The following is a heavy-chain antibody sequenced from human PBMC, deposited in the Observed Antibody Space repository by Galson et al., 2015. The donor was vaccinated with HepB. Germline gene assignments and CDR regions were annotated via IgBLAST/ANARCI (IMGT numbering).Heavy chain of an antibody. CDR1: GFTFSSYG. CDR3: ARDNTVVVPAAISYYYYGMDV. J-gene: IGHJ6*02. CDR2: IWYDGSNK. Sequence: SLRLSCAASGFTFSSYGMHWVRQAPGKGLEWVAVIWYDGSNKYYADSVKGRFTISRDNSKNTLYLQMNSLRAEDTAVYYCARDNTVVVPAAISYYYYGMDVWGQGTTVTVSS. D-gene: IGHD2-2*01. V-gene: IGHV3-33*01.